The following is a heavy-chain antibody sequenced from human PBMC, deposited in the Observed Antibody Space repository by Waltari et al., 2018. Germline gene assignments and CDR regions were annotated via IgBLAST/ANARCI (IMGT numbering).Heavy chain of an antibody. CDR2: INPNRGGT. CDR1: GYTFTGYY. V-gene: IGHV1-2*02. J-gene: IGHJ4*02. CDR3: AREYSSSRVDY. Sequence: QVQLVQSGAEVKKPGASVKVSCKASGYTFTGYYMHWVRQAPGQGLEWMGWINPNRGGTNYAQKLQGRVTRTRDTSISTAYMELSRLRSDDTAVYYCAREYSSSRVDYWGQGTLVTVSS. D-gene: IGHD6-6*01.